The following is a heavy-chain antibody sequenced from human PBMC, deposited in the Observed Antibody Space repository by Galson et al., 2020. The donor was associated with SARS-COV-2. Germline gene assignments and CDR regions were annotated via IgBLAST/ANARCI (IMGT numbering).Heavy chain of an antibody. CDR1: GGSVSSSGYS. D-gene: IGHD6-6*01. CDR2: ADSSGTK. J-gene: IGHJ4*02. V-gene: IGHV4-39*01. CDR3: GGHLTHRSGSKRGFEH. Sequence: SETLSLTCTVSGGSVSSSGYSWGWVRQPPGKGLEWIGSADSSGTKFYNPSLRSRLTISIDTSKNQCSLNLNSVTAADAAVYYCGGHLTHRSGSKRGFEHWGQGTLVAVSS.